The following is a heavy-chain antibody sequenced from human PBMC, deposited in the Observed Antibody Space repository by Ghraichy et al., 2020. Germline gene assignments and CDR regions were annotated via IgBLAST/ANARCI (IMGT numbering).Heavy chain of an antibody. CDR1: GFTFSSYA. V-gene: IGHV3-23*01. Sequence: GGSLRLSCAASGFTFSSYAMNWVRQAPGKGLEWVSLISSSGGSASYADSVKGRFTISRDNSKNTLFLQMSSLRPEDTAVYHCAKDAKESTAYHFDYWGQGTLVTVSS. CDR3: AKDAKESTAYHFDY. D-gene: IGHD1-26*01. J-gene: IGHJ4*02. CDR2: ISSSGGSA.